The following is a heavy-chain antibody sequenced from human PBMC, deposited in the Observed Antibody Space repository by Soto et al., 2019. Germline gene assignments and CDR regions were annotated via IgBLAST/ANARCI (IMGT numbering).Heavy chain of an antibody. CDR3: ARDLGIAVAGTGFDY. CDR1: GGTFSSYA. D-gene: IGHD6-13*01. Sequence: VASVKVSCKASGGTFSSYAISWVRQAPGQGLEWMGGIIPIFGTANYAQKFQGRVTITADESTSTAYMELSSLRSEDTAVYYCARDLGIAVAGTGFDYWGQGTLVTVSS. J-gene: IGHJ4*02. CDR2: IIPIFGTA. V-gene: IGHV1-69*13.